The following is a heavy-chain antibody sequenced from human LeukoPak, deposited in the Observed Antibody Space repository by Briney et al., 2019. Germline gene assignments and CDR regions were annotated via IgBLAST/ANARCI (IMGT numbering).Heavy chain of an antibody. Sequence: SETLSLTCTVSGGFISSSSYYWGWIRQPRGKGLEGIGSICYSESTSDTPSLRSRVTIYVDKTKHQFSMKLSTVTDAGTAVYYCARRQQPVGVSVWGKGTTVTVSS. V-gene: IGHV4-39*01. CDR3: ARRQQPVGVSV. J-gene: IGHJ6*04. D-gene: IGHD6-6*01. CDR1: GGFISSSSYY. CDR2: ICYSEST.